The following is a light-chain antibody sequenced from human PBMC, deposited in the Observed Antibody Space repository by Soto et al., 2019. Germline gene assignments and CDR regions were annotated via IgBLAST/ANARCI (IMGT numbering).Light chain of an antibody. V-gene: IGKV3-11*01. J-gene: IGKJ4*01. Sequence: EIGLTQSPATLSLSPGERATLSCRASQTVTTYLAWYQQKPGQAPRLLIYDASNRATGIPARFSGSGSGTDFTLTISSLEPEDFAVYYCQQRSNFPLTFGGGTKVDIK. CDR3: QQRSNFPLT. CDR2: DAS. CDR1: QTVTTY.